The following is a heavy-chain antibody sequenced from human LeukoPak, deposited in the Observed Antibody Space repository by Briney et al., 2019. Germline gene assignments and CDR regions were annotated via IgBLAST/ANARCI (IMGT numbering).Heavy chain of an antibody. D-gene: IGHD1-26*01. CDR3: AKDKRYSATKPSFDY. CDR2: ISGSGARV. V-gene: IGHV3-23*01. Sequence: GGSLRLSCTASGFTFSSYAMSWVRQAPGKGLEWVSGISGSGARVYSADSVKGRFTISRDNSKNTLYLQMNSLRAEDTAVYYCAKDKRYSATKPSFDYWGQGTLATVSS. CDR1: GFTFSSYA. J-gene: IGHJ4*02.